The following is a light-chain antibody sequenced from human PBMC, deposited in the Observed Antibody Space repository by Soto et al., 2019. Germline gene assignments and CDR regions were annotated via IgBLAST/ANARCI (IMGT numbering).Light chain of an antibody. CDR3: CPYAGSYTFVL. Sequence: QSALTQPRSVSGSPGQSVTISCTGTSSDVGSYNYVSWYQQHPGKAPKLMIYDVNKRPSGVPDRFSGSKSGYTASLTISGLQAEDEADYYCCPYAGSYTFVLFGGGTKLTVL. J-gene: IGLJ2*01. CDR2: DVN. V-gene: IGLV2-11*01. CDR1: SSDVGSYNY.